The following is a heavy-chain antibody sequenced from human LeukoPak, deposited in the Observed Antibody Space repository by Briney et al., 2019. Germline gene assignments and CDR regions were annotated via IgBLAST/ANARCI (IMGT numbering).Heavy chain of an antibody. V-gene: IGHV1-69*05. D-gene: IGHD3-22*01. CDR2: IIPIFGTA. CDR1: GGTFSSYA. CDR3: ARAGYYDSSGYTFYDAFDI. J-gene: IGHJ3*02. Sequence: ASVKVSCKASGGTFSSYAISWVRQAPGQGREWMGGIIPIFGTANYAQKFQGRVTITTDESTSTAYMELSSLRSEDTAVYYCARAGYYDSSGYTFYDAFDIWGQGTMVTVSS.